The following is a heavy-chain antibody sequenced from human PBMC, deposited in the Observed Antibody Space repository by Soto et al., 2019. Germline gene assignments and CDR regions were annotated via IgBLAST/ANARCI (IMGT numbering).Heavy chain of an antibody. D-gene: IGHD5-12*01. V-gene: IGHV3-48*01. CDR2: ITKSSKTI. CDR3: ARDDDSGYGDLDY. J-gene: IGHJ4*02. CDR1: GFTFSTYS. Sequence: GGSLRLSCAASGFTFSTYSMNWVRQAPGKGLEWISYITKSSKTIYYADSVKGRFTISRDNAKNSLYLQMNSLRAEDTAVYYCARDDDSGYGDLDYWGQGTLVTVSS.